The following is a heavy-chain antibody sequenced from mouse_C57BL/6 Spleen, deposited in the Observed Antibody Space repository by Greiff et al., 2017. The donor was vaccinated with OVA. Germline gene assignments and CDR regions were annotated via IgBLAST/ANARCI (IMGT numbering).Heavy chain of an antibody. CDR3: AGDYGSRRFAD. CDR2: IDPEDGDT. Sequence: VQLQQSGAELVKPGASVKLSCTASGFNITDYYMHWVKQRTEQGLEWIGRIDPEDGDTKYAPKFQGKATITADTSSNTAYLQLSSLTSEDTAVYYCAGDYGSRRFADWGQGTLVTVSA. V-gene: IGHV14-2*01. J-gene: IGHJ3*01. D-gene: IGHD1-1*01. CDR1: GFNITDYY.